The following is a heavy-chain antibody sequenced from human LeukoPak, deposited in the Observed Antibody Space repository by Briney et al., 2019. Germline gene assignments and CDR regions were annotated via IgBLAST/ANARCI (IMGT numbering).Heavy chain of an antibody. V-gene: IGHV3-48*01. CDR2: ISTNSGTI. D-gene: IGHD1-26*01. CDR3: VRDLTIVGVAQVHH. J-gene: IGHJ5*02. CDR1: GFTFSIYT. Sequence: GGSLRLSCAASGFTFSIYTMNWVRQAPGKGLEWISCISTNSGTIWYADSVKGRFSISRDNAKNSLFLHMNSLRAEDTAVYYCVRDLTIVGVAQVHHWGQGTLVTVSS.